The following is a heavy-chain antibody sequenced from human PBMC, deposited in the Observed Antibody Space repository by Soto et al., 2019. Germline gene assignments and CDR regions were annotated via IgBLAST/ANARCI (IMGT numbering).Heavy chain of an antibody. CDR1: GGTFSTYA. V-gene: IGHV1-69*01. J-gene: IGHJ4*02. CDR2: IIPIFHTA. CDR3: VHLRDGYNSAFFDC. Sequence: QVQLVQSGAEVKKPGYSVKVSCKASGGTFSTYAFSWVRQAPGQGLEWMGGIIPIFHTATYAQKLQGRVTINADESTSTPYMALSSLRSEDTAVYSCVHLRDGYNSAFFDCWGQGTLVTVS. D-gene: IGHD5-12*01.